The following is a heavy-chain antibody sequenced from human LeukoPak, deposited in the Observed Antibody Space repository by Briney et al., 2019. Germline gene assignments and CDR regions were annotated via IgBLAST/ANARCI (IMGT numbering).Heavy chain of an antibody. CDR1: GHTLTEIS. D-gene: IGHD1-7*01. Sequence: VASVKVSCKVSGHTLTEISIHWVRQAPGKGLEWMGGLDPEDGETLYAQKFQGRVTMTEDTSTDTAYMELSSLRSDDTAVYYCATVAGTTWDENWFHPWGQGTLVTVSS. CDR3: ATVAGTTWDENWFHP. V-gene: IGHV1-24*01. CDR2: LDPEDGET. J-gene: IGHJ5*02.